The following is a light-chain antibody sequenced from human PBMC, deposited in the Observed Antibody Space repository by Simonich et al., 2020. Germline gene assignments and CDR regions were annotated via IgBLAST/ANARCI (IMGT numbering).Light chain of an antibody. CDR1: NIGSKS. V-gene: IGLV3-10*01. J-gene: IGLJ2*01. CDR2: EDS. CDR3: YSTDSSGGGV. Sequence: SYVLTQPPSVSVAPGKTARITCGGNNIGSKSVHWYQQKSGQAPVLVIYEDSKRPSGIPERFSGSSSGPMATLTISGAQVEDEADYYCYSTDSSGGGVFGGGTKLTVL.